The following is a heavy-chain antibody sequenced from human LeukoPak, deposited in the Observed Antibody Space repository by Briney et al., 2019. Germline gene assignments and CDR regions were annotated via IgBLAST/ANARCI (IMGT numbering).Heavy chain of an antibody. CDR2: ISYDGSNK. Sequence: PGGSLRLSCAASGFTFSSYGMHWVRQAPGKGLEWVAVISYDGSNKYYADSVKGRFTISRDNSKNTLYLQMNSLRAEDTAVYYCARDQVEWELLRWVFDYWGQGTLVTVSS. CDR1: GFTFSSYG. V-gene: IGHV3-30*03. D-gene: IGHD1-26*01. J-gene: IGHJ4*02. CDR3: ARDQVEWELLRWVFDY.